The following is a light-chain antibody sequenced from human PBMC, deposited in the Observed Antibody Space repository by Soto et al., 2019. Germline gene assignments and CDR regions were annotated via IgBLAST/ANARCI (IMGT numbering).Light chain of an antibody. CDR2: DVT. CDR3: CSHAGSYTYV. J-gene: IGLJ1*01. V-gene: IGLV2-11*01. Sequence: QSALTQPRSVSGSPGQSLTISCTGTSSDVGGYNYVSWYQQHPGKVPKLMIYDVTKRPSGVPDRFSGSKSGNTASLTTSGLQSEDEADYYCCSHAGSYTYVFGTGTKVTVL. CDR1: SSDVGGYNY.